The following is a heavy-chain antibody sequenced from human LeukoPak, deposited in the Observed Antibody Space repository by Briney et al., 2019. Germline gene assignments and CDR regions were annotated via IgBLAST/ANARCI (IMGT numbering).Heavy chain of an antibody. Sequence: TGGSLRLSCAASGFTFSNAWMSWVRQAPGKGLEWVGRIKSKTDGGTTDYAAPVKGRFTISRDDSKNTLYLQMNSLKTEDTAVYYCTTDPVMTTVTTSWYFDLWGRGTLVTVSS. CDR2: IKSKTDGGTT. V-gene: IGHV3-15*01. CDR3: TTDPVMTTVTTSWYFDL. J-gene: IGHJ2*01. D-gene: IGHD4-17*01. CDR1: GFTFSNAW.